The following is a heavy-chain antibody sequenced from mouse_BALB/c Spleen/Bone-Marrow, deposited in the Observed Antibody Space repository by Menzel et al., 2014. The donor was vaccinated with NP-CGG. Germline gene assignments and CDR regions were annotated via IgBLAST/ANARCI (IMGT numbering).Heavy chain of an antibody. CDR1: GFDFSRYW. CDR3: ARLGYYGSFAY. CDR2: INPDSNTI. D-gene: IGHD1-2*01. Sequence: DVQLVESGGGLVQPGGSLKLSCAASGFDFSRYWMSWVRQAPGKGLEWIGEINPDSNTINYTPSLKDKFIISRDNAKNTLYLQMSKVGSEDTALYYCARLGYYGSFAYWGQGTLVTVSA. J-gene: IGHJ3*01. V-gene: IGHV4-1*02.